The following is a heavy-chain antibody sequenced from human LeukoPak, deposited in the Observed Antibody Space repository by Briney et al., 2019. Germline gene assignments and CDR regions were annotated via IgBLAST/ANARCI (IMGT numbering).Heavy chain of an antibody. J-gene: IGHJ4*02. Sequence: PGGSLRLSCAASGFTFSSYAMHWVRQAPGKGLEWVAVISYDGSNKYYADSVKGRFTISRDNSKNTLYLQMNSLRAEDTAVYYCARDDAIAAAVDYWGQGTLVTVSS. CDR3: ARDDAIAAAVDY. CDR1: GFTFSSYA. V-gene: IGHV3-30*04. D-gene: IGHD6-13*01. CDR2: ISYDGSNK.